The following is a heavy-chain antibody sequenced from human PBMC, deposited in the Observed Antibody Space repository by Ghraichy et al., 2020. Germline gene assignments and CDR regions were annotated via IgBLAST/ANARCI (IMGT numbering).Heavy chain of an antibody. CDR2: INDRGDGT. CDR1: GFTFSSCA. J-gene: IGHJ4*02. CDR3: GKRCGIDSRPH. D-gene: IGHD2-21*01. V-gene: IGHV3-23*01. Sequence: GGSLRLSCVTSGFTFSSCAVTWVRQAPGKGPEWVSGINDRGDGTFYADSVRGRFTISKDNSKNTLYLQINSLRVEDTAIYYCGKRCGIDSRPHWGQGILVTVSS.